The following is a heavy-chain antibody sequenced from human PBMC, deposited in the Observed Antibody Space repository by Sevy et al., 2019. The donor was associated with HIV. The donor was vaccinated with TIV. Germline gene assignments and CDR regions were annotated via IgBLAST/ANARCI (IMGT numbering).Heavy chain of an antibody. D-gene: IGHD2-15*01. J-gene: IGHJ5*02. CDR3: AVARYCSGGSGYEFDP. V-gene: IGHV2-5*01. CDR2: IYWNDDK. CDR1: GFSLSTSGVG. Sequence: SGPTLVNPTQTLTLTCTFSGFSLSTSGVGVGWIRQPPGKALEWLALIYWNDDKRYSPSLKSRLTNTKDTSKNQVVLKRTNMDPVDTATYYCAVARYCSGGSGYEFDPWGQGTLVTVSS.